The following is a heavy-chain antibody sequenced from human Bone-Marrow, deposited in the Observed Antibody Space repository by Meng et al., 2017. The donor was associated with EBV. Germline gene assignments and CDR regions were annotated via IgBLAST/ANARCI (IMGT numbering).Heavy chain of an antibody. V-gene: IGHV4-34*01. J-gene: IGHJ4*02. CDR2: INHSGST. D-gene: IGHD5-12*01. CDR3: ARAQGSDYDYTIAY. Sequence: QVHLQQWGAGLLKPSETLSLTCAVYGGSFSGYYWSWIRQPPGKGLEWIGEINHSGSTNYNPSLKSRVTISVDTSKNQFSLKVNAVTAADTAVYYCARAQGSDYDYTIAYWGQGTLVTVSS. CDR1: GGSFSGYY.